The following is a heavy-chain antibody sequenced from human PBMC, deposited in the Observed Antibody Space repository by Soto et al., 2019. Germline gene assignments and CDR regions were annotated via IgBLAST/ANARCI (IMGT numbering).Heavy chain of an antibody. J-gene: IGHJ6*02. CDR3: ARVRALAADATDV. V-gene: IGHV3-30*04. CDR1: GYTLTELS. Sequence: SCKVSGYTLTELSMHWVRQAPGKGLEWVTAISYDGTGRYYADSVKGRFTISRDNAKNSLYLQMNSLRADDTAVYYCARVRALAADATDVWGQGTTVTVSS. CDR2: ISYDGTGR. D-gene: IGHD6-19*01.